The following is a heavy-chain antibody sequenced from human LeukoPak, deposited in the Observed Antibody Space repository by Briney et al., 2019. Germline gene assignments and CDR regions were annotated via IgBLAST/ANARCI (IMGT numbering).Heavy chain of an antibody. CDR2: IYYSRSP. J-gene: IGHJ2*01. CDR3: ARRGDGGFWYFDL. Sequence: SETLSLTCSVSGDSISSSTYYWGWIRQPPGKGLEWVGYIYYSRSPNYNPSLKSRVTISIDTSKNQFSLKLSSVTAADTAVYYCARRGDGGFWYFDLWGRGTLVTVSS. V-gene: IGHV4-61*05. D-gene: IGHD3-16*01. CDR1: GDSISSSTYY.